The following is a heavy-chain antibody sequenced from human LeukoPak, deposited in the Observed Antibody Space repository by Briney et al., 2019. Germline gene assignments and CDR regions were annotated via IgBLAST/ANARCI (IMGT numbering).Heavy chain of an antibody. CDR3: ARSAEWLRNAFDI. CDR1: GASTSHFY. Sequence: SETLSLSCSVSGASTSHFYWNWIRQPPGKGLEWIGDMHNSGSSKHSPSLKSRVTILIDTSKNQFSLQLTSVTAADTAIYYCARSAEWLRNAFDIWGQGTMVSVSS. J-gene: IGHJ3*02. D-gene: IGHD5-12*01. CDR2: MHNSGSS. V-gene: IGHV4-59*01.